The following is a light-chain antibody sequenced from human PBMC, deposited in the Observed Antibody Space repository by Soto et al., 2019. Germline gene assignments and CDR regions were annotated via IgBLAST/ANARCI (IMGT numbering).Light chain of an antibody. V-gene: IGLV2-23*02. CDR3: SSYAGSTTYV. CDR2: EVF. Sequence: QSALTQPASVSGSPGQSITLSCTGTTNDVETYNLVSWYQQLPGKPPKLMIYEVFKRPSGVSNRFSGSKSGNTASLTISGLQPEDEADYYCSSYAGSTTYVFGTGTKVTVL. J-gene: IGLJ1*01. CDR1: TNDVETYNL.